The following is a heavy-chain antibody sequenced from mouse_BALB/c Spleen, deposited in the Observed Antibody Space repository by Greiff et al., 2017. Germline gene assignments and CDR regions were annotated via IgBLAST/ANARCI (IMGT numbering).Heavy chain of an antibody. CDR1: GYAFTNYL. Sequence: QVQLQQSGAELVRPGTSVKVSCKASGYAFTNYLIEWVKQRPGQGLEWIGVINPGSGGTNYNEKFKGKATLTADKSSSTAYMHLSSLTSDDSAVYFCARYYYVYDDEDYYAMDYWGQGTSVTVSS. D-gene: IGHD2-2*01. J-gene: IGHJ4*01. CDR3: ARYYYVYDDEDYYAMDY. CDR2: INPGSGGT. V-gene: IGHV1-54*01.